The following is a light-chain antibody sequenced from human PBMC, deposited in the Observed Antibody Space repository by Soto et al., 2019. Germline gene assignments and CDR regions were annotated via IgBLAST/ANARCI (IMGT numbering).Light chain of an antibody. CDR1: QSISRW. CDR2: KAS. J-gene: IGKJ1*01. V-gene: IGKV1-5*03. Sequence: DIEVTQSPSTLTASLGEKVTITCRDSQSISRWLAWYQQKPGKAPKLLIYKASTLKSGVPSRFSGSGSGTETTLTFSLVQPDDSVSYYWQLPTHYSGAFAQGTKVDIK. CDR3: QLPTHYSGA.